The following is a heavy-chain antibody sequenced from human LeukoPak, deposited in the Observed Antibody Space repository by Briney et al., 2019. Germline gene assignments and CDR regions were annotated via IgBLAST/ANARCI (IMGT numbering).Heavy chain of an antibody. V-gene: IGHV1-46*01. D-gene: IGHD1-26*01. Sequence: ASVKVSCKAFGYTFTNYYIHWVRPAPGQGLEWMGIINPSGGSTSYAQRFQGRVTMTRDTSTSTVYMELSSLRSEDTAVFYCASQSGSYRPFDYWGQGTLVTVSS. CDR3: ASQSGSYRPFDY. J-gene: IGHJ4*02. CDR1: GYTFTNYY. CDR2: INPSGGST.